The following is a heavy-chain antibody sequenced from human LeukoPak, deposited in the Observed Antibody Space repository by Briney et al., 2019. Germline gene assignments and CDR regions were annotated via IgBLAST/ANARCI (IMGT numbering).Heavy chain of an antibody. Sequence: GGSLRLSCAASGLTFSSYSMNWVRQAPGKGLEWVSSISSSSSYIYYADSVKGRFTISRDNAKNSLYLQMNSLRAEDTAVYYCARDSGYYFQYFQHWGQGTLVTVSS. CDR1: GLTFSSYS. CDR3: ARDSGYYFQYFQH. CDR2: ISSSSSYI. D-gene: IGHD3-22*01. V-gene: IGHV3-21*01. J-gene: IGHJ1*01.